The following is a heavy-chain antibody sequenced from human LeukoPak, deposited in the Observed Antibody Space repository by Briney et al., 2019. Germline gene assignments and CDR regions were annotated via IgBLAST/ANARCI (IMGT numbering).Heavy chain of an antibody. Sequence: SQTLSLTCTVSGGSISSADYFWSWIRQPPGKGLEWIGYIYYSGSTYYNPSPKSRVTISVDTSKNKFSLKLSSVTAADTAMYYCARAINYFDYWGQGTLVTVSS. J-gene: IGHJ4*02. CDR1: GGSISSADYF. V-gene: IGHV4-30-4*01. CDR2: IYYSGST. CDR3: ARAINYFDY.